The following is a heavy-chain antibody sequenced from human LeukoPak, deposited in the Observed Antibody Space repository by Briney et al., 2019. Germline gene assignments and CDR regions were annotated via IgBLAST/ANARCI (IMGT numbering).Heavy chain of an antibody. V-gene: IGHV4-39*01. J-gene: IGHJ5*02. Sequence: SETLSLTCTVSGGSVSSSSYYWGWIRQPPGKGLEWIGSFYYRGSTYYNPSLKSRVTISVDTSKNQFSLKLSSVTAADTAVYYCARHIRVTVVQSWFDPWGQGTLVTVSS. CDR1: GGSVSSSSYY. CDR3: ARHIRVTVVQSWFDP. CDR2: FYYRGST. D-gene: IGHD3-10*01.